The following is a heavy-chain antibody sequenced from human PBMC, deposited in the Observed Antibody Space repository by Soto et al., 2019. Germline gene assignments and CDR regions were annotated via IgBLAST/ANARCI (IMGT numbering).Heavy chain of an antibody. CDR3: AKDKPTAQYYFDY. V-gene: IGHV3-74*01. J-gene: IGHJ4*02. Sequence: GESLKISCVVSGFTFSMYWMHWVRQVPGQSPFWVSRISDDGTTTNYADSVRGRFTISRDNSKNTLYLQMNSLRAEDTAVYYCAKDKPTAQYYFDYWGQGTLVTVSS. CDR1: GFTFSMYW. CDR2: ISDDGTTT.